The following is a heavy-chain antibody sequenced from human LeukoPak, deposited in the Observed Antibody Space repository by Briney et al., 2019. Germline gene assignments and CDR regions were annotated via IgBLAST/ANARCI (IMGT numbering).Heavy chain of an antibody. CDR3: ARRTYYYGSGSYSNPLFDY. Sequence: GESLKISCKGSGYGFTSYWIGWVRQMPGKGLEWMGIIYPGDSDTRYSPSFQGQVTISADKSISTAYLQWSSLKASDTAMYYCARRTYYYGSGSYSNPLFDYWGQGTLVTVSS. D-gene: IGHD3-10*01. J-gene: IGHJ4*02. V-gene: IGHV5-51*01. CDR2: IYPGDSDT. CDR1: GYGFTSYW.